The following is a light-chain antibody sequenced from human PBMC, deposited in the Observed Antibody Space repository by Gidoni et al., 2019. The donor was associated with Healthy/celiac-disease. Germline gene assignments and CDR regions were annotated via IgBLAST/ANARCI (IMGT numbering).Light chain of an antibody. CDR2: LGS. CDR3: RQALQTPRYT. Sequence: DIVMTQSPLSLPVTPGEPASISCRSSQSLLHSNGYNYLDWYLQKSGQSPQLLIYLGSNRASGVPDRFSGSGSGTDFTQKISRVEAEDVGVYYCRQALQTPRYTFGQGTKLEIK. CDR1: QSLLHSNGYNY. J-gene: IGKJ2*01. V-gene: IGKV2-28*01.